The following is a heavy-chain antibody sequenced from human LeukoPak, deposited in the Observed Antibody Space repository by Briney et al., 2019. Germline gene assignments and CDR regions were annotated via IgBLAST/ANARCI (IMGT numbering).Heavy chain of an antibody. CDR3: AKTGYSSSSPDY. V-gene: IGHV3-30*18. CDR2: ISYDGSNK. D-gene: IGHD6-6*01. J-gene: IGHJ4*02. Sequence: PGGSLRLSCAASGFTFSSYDMHWVRQAPGKGLEWVAVISYDGSNKYYADPVKGRFTISRDNSKNTLYLQMNSLRAEDTAVYYCAKTGYSSSSPDYWGQGTLVTVSS. CDR1: GFTFSSYD.